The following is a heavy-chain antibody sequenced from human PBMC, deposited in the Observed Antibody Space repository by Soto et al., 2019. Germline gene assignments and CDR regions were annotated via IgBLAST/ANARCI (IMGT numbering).Heavy chain of an antibody. Sequence: QVQLVESGGGVVQPGRSLRLSCAASGFTFSGYGMHWVRQAPGKGREGVAVISYYGTTEYYADSVKGRFTISRDNSKNTLYLKMNGLRVEDTAVYFCAKEDTSGRYSFDYWGQGSQVTVSS. CDR3: AKEDTSGRYSFDY. J-gene: IGHJ4*02. CDR2: ISYYGTTE. D-gene: IGHD1-26*01. CDR1: GFTFSGYG. V-gene: IGHV3-30*18.